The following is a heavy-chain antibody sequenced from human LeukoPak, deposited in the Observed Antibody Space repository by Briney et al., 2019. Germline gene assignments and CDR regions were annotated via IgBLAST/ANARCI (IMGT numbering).Heavy chain of an antibody. D-gene: IGHD1-1*01. CDR2: ISYDGSAK. J-gene: IGHJ4*02. CDR3: AYYHVNEEPPTF. CDR1: GVTLSNYG. V-gene: IGHV3-30*03. Sequence: GGSLRLSCAASGVTLSNYGMQWVRQAPGKGLEWVAVISYDGSAKYYSDSVKGRFTVSRDNSKNMLYLQMNSLRAEDTAVYYCAYYHVNEEPPTFWGQGTLVTVSS.